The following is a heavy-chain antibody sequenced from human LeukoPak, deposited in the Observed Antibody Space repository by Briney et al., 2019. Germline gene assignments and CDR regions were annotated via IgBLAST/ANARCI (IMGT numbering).Heavy chain of an antibody. D-gene: IGHD2-15*01. Sequence: GGSLRLSCAVSGVTLSNYYRSWVRQAPGKGLEWVAGISDRGGSTYYADSVKGRFPVSRDNPKNTLWLQMNSLRAEDTAVYFCAKRGVVIRAIIVVGFHEEAYYFDYWGRGALVTVSS. CDR1: GVTLSNYY. V-gene: IGHV3-23*01. CDR3: AKRGVVIRAIIVVGFHEEAYYFDY. J-gene: IGHJ4*02. CDR2: ISDRGGST.